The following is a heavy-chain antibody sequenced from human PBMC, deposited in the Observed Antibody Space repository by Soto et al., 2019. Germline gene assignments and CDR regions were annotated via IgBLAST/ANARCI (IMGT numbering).Heavy chain of an antibody. J-gene: IGHJ4*02. D-gene: IGHD3-22*01. CDR2: ISDSGST. V-gene: IGHV4-30-4*08. CDR1: GSSIGSGDDY. CDR3: ARQTPNDISGYPLS. Sequence: TLALSCAVSGSSIGSGDDYWTWIRQSPGKGLEWIGYISDSGSTFYNPSLRSRLTIALDTSKNHFSLKLNSVTAADTAVYYCARQTPNDISGYPLSWGQGTLVTVSS.